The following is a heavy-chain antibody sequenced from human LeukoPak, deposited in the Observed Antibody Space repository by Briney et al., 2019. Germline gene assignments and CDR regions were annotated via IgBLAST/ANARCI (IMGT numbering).Heavy chain of an antibody. CDR1: GDSISSYY. CDR3: ARSRGILDWFDP. CDR2: IHPSGST. J-gene: IGHJ5*02. Sequence: PSETLSLTCTVSGDSISSYYWSWIRQPAGKGLEWIGRIHPSGSTNYNPSLKSRVTISVDTSKNQFSLKLSSVTAADTAVYYCARSRGILDWFDPWGQGTLVTVSS. V-gene: IGHV4-4*07.